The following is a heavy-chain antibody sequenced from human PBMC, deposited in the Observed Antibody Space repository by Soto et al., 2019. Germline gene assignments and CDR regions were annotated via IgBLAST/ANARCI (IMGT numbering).Heavy chain of an antibody. J-gene: IGHJ4*02. Sequence: GGPLRLSCAASGFTFSSYGMHWVRQAPGKGLEWVAVIWYDGSNKYYADSVKGRFTISRDNSKNTLYLQMNSLRAEDTAVYYCARDLFAYCSSTSCSPFDYWGQGTLVTVSS. CDR2: IWYDGSNK. CDR3: ARDLFAYCSSTSCSPFDY. V-gene: IGHV3-33*01. D-gene: IGHD2-2*01. CDR1: GFTFSSYG.